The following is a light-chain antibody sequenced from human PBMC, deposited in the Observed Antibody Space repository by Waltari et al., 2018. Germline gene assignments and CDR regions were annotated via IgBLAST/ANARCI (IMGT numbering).Light chain of an antibody. CDR3: ASWDNSLNGWV. CDR1: SNDVGGYDH. CDR2: EVT. V-gene: IGLV2-14*01. J-gene: IGLJ3*02. Sequence: QSALTQPASVSGSPGQSITISCTGTSNDVGGYDHVPWYQQHPGKAPKVIVSEVTSRPSGISNRFSGSKSGNTASLTISGLQAEDEADYYCASWDNSLNGWVFGGGTELTVL.